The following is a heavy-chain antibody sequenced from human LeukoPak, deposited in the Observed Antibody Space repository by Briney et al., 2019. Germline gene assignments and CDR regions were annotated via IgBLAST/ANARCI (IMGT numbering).Heavy chain of an antibody. CDR2: ISSGGSTI. Sequence: PGGPLRLSCAASGFTFSTYEMNWVRQAPGKGLERVSHISSGGSTIYYADSVKGRFTISRDNARNSLYLQMNSLRAEDTAVYYCATKHDYWGQGTLVTVSS. CDR1: GFTFSTYE. J-gene: IGHJ4*02. CDR3: ATKHDY. V-gene: IGHV3-48*03.